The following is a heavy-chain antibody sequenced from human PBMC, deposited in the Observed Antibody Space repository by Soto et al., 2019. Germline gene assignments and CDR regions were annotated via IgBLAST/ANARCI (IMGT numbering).Heavy chain of an antibody. CDR1: GGSISSGGYY. Sequence: SETLSLTCTVSGGSISSGGYYWSWIRQHPGKGLEWIGYIYYSGSTYYNPSLKSRVTISVDTSKNQFSLKLSSVTAADTAVYYCARDRREGPYCSSTSCSPGYYGMDVWGQGTTVTVSS. CDR3: ARDRREGPYCSSTSCSPGYYGMDV. V-gene: IGHV4-31*03. CDR2: IYYSGST. J-gene: IGHJ6*02. D-gene: IGHD2-2*01.